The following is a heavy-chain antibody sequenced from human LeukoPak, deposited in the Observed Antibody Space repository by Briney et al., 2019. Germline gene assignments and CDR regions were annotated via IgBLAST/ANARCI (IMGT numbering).Heavy chain of an antibody. CDR1: GFTFSSYA. J-gene: IGHJ4*02. V-gene: IGHV3-23*01. Sequence: GGSLGLSCAASGFTFSSYALTWVRQAPGKGLELVSTITGSGGSTYYADSVKGRFTISRDNSKNTLYLQMNSLRAEDTAVYYCAKDRGEGYYDFWSGYYSDYWGQGTLVTVSS. D-gene: IGHD3-3*01. CDR2: ITGSGGST. CDR3: AKDRGEGYYDFWSGYYSDY.